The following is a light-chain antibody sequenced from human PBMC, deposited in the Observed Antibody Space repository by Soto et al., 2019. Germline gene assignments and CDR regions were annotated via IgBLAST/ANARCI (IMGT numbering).Light chain of an antibody. V-gene: IGKV3-20*01. Sequence: EIVLTQSPGTLSVSPGDSATLSCRDSQSVSSSYLAWYQQKPGQAPRLIIYGASSRATGIPNRFSGSGSGTDFTLTISRLEPEDFAVYYCQQYGSSPPITCGQGTRLEIK. CDR3: QQYGSSPPIT. CDR1: QSVSSSY. CDR2: GAS. J-gene: IGKJ5*01.